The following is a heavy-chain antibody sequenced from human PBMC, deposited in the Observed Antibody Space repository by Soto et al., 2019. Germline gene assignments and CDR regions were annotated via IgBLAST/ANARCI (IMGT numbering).Heavy chain of an antibody. CDR2: INGVNGNT. Sequence: ASVKVSCKASGYTFSTSGMHWVRQAPGQGLEWVGWINGVNGNTKYSQKFQDRVSITRDSSASTAYVELSGLTSDDTGVFYCARAPRLTQLSAWGQGTQVTVSS. CDR3: ARAPRLTQLSA. CDR1: GYTFSTSG. V-gene: IGHV1-3*01. J-gene: IGHJ5*02. D-gene: IGHD1-1*01.